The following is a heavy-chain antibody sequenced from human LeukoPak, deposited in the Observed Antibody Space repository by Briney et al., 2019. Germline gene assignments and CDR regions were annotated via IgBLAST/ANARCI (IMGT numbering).Heavy chain of an antibody. J-gene: IGHJ3*02. V-gene: IGHV4-59*12. CDR1: GGSISSYY. D-gene: IGHD6-6*01. CDR2: IYYSGST. CDR3: AREGEQLRTDAFDI. Sequence: PSETLPLTCTVSGGSISSYYWSWIRQPPGKGLEWIGYIYYSGSTNYNPSLKSRVTISVDTSKNQFSLHLSSVTAADTAVYYCAREGEQLRTDAFDIWGQGTMVTVSS.